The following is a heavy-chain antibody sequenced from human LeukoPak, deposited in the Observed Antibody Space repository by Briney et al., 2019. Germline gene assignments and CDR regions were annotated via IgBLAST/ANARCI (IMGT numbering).Heavy chain of an antibody. Sequence: SETLSLTCTVSGGSISSYYWSWIRQPAGKGLEWIGRIYTSGSTNYNPSLKSRVTMSVDTSKNQFSLKLSSVTAADTAVYYCARAPYDYVWGSYRYYYYYMDVWGKGTTVTISS. CDR2: IYTSGST. V-gene: IGHV4-4*07. CDR3: ARAPYDYVWGSYRYYYYYMDV. J-gene: IGHJ6*03. D-gene: IGHD3-16*02. CDR1: GGSISSYY.